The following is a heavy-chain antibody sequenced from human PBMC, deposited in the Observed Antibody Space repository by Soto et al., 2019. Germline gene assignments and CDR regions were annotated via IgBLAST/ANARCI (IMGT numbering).Heavy chain of an antibody. Sequence: SVKVSCKASGGTFSSYAISWVRQAPGQGLEWMGGIIPIFGTANYAQKFQGRVTITADKSTSTAYMELSSLRSEDTAVYYCATPKCSGGSCYHAFDIWGQGTMVTVS. V-gene: IGHV1-69*06. CDR2: IIPIFGTA. CDR1: GGTFSSYA. J-gene: IGHJ3*02. D-gene: IGHD2-15*01. CDR3: ATPKCSGGSCYHAFDI.